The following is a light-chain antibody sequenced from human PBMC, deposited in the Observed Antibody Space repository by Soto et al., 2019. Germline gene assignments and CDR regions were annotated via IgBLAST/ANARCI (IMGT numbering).Light chain of an antibody. Sequence: EIVLTQSPGTLSLSPGERATLSCRASQSVLNNFLSWYQQRPGQAPRLLIYLASTRAAGIPDRFSGSGSGTDFTLTISRLEPEDFAGYYCQQYGDSPPRYTFGQGTKLEI. J-gene: IGKJ2*01. CDR2: LAS. CDR3: QQYGDSPPRYT. CDR1: QSVLNNF. V-gene: IGKV3-20*01.